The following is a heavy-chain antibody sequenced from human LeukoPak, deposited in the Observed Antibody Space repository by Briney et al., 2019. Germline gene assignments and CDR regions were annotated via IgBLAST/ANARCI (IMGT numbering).Heavy chain of an antibody. CDR2: IWYDGSNK. Sequence: QSGGSLRLSCAASGFTFSSYGMHWVRQAPGKGLEWVAVIWYDGSNKYYADSVKGRFTISRDNCKNTLYLQMNSLRAEDTAVYYCARDKEGFDPWGQGTLVTVSS. CDR1: GFTFSSYG. J-gene: IGHJ5*02. V-gene: IGHV3-33*01. CDR3: ARDKEGFDP.